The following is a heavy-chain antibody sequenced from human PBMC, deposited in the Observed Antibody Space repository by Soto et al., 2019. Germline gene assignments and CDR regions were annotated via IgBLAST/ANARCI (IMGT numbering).Heavy chain of an antibody. CDR2: ISSSSSTI. J-gene: IGHJ5*02. CDR3: AGTQAKNRIAARSS. Sequence: PGGSLRLSCAASGFTFSSYSMNWVRQAPGKGLEWVSYISSSSSTIYYADSVKGRFTISRDNAKNSLYLQMNSLRAEDTAVYYCAGTQAKNRIAARSSWGQGTLVTSPQ. CDR1: GFTFSSYS. V-gene: IGHV3-48*01. D-gene: IGHD6-6*01.